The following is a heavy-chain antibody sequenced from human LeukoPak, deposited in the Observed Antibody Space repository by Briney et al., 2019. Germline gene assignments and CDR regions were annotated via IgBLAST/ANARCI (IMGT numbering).Heavy chain of an antibody. CDR2: IYYSGST. Sequence: SETLSLTCTVSGGSISSYYWSWIRQPPGKGLEWIGYIYYSGSTNYNPSLKSRVTISVDTSKNQFSLKLSSVTAADTAVYYCARLDRGINAAHFDYWGQGTLVTVSS. D-gene: IGHD6-25*01. V-gene: IGHV4-59*08. CDR3: ARLDRGINAAHFDY. J-gene: IGHJ4*02. CDR1: GGSISSYY.